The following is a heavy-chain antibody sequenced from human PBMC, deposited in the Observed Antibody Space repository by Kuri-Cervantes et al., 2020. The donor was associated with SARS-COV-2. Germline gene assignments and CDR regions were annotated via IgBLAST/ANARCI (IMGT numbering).Heavy chain of an antibody. CDR3: SRDNVDTAMGIDY. CDR2: INHSGST. D-gene: IGHD5-18*01. V-gene: IGHV4-34*01. J-gene: IGHJ4*02. CDR1: GGSLSGYY. Sequence: SETLSLTCAVYGGSLSGYYWSWIRQPPGKGLEWIGEINHSGSTNYNPSLKSRVTISVDTSKNQFSLKLSSVTAADTAVYYCSRDNVDTAMGIDYWGQGTLVTVSS.